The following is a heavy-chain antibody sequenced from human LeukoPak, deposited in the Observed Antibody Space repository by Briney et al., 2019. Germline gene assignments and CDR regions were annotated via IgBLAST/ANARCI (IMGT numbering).Heavy chain of an antibody. CDR3: AKDYSRDYSSSSFHY. D-gene: IGHD6-6*01. J-gene: IGHJ4*02. Sequence: GVSLRLSCAASGFTFSSSAMSWVRQAPGKGLEWVSAISGSGGSTYYADSVKGRFTISRDNSKNTLYLQMNSLRAEDTAVYYCAKDYSRDYSSSSFHYWGQGTLVTVSS. V-gene: IGHV3-23*01. CDR1: GFTFSSSA. CDR2: ISGSGGST.